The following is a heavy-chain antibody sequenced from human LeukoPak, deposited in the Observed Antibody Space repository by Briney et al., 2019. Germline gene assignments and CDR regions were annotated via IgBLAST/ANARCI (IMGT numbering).Heavy chain of an antibody. Sequence: PSETLSLTCTVSGDSISTYYWSWIRQPPGKGLEWIGCICNSGGTNYNPSLKSRVTISVDTSKNQFSLNLSSVTAADTAVYYCAKTERPNNSGWYRWFDPWGQGTLVTVSS. CDR3: AKTERPNNSGWYRWFDP. V-gene: IGHV4-4*09. CDR2: ICNSGGT. CDR1: GDSISTYY. J-gene: IGHJ5*02. D-gene: IGHD6-19*01.